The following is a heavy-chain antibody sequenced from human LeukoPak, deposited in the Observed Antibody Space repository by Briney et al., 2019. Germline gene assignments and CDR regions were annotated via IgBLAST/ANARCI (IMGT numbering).Heavy chain of an antibody. CDR2: IRYDGSNK. V-gene: IGHV3-30*02. D-gene: IGHD2-21*01. CDR1: GFTFSSYG. J-gene: IGHJ4*02. Sequence: GGSLRLSCAASGFTFSSYGMHWVCQAPGKGLEWVAFIRYDGSNKYYADSVKGRFTISRDNSKNTLYLQMNSLRAEDTAVYYCAKDPYCGGDCYWFDYWGQGTLVTVSS. CDR3: AKDPYCGGDCYWFDY.